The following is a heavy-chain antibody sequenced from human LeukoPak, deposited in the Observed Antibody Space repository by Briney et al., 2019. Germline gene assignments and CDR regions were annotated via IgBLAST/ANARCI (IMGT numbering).Heavy chain of an antibody. Sequence: SETLSLTCTVSGGSISSGSYYWNWIRQPAGKVLEWIGRIYTSGSTNYNPSLKSRVTISVDTSKNQFSLKLSSVTAADTAVYYCARTVVPAASFDYWGQGTLVTVSS. V-gene: IGHV4-61*02. D-gene: IGHD2-2*01. CDR1: GGSISSGSYY. CDR3: ARTVVPAASFDY. J-gene: IGHJ4*02. CDR2: IYTSGST.